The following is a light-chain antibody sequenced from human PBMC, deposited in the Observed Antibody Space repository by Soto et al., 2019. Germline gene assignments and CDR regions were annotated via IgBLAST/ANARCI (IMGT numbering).Light chain of an antibody. V-gene: IGLV2-23*02. CDR2: EVN. CDR1: SSDFGNYNL. Sequence: QSALTQPASASGSPGQSITISCTGTSSDFGNYNLVSWYQQHPGKVPKLILFEVNKRPSGVSGRFSGSKSGNTASLTVSGLQAEDEADYYCCSFASSNTYVFGTGTKLTVL. J-gene: IGLJ1*01. CDR3: CSFASSNTYV.